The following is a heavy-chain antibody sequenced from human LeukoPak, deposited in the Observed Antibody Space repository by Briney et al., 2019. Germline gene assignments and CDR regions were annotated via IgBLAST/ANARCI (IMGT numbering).Heavy chain of an antibody. V-gene: IGHV4-30-2*01. D-gene: IGHD6-19*01. CDR3: ARAPYSSGSFDY. Sequence: PSETLSLTCAVSGGSISSGGYSWSWIRQPPGKGLEWIGYIYHSGSTYYNPSLKSRVTISVDRSKNKFSLKLSSVTAADTAVYYCARAPYSSGSFDYWGQGTLVTVSS. J-gene: IGHJ4*02. CDR1: GGSISSGGYS. CDR2: IYHSGST.